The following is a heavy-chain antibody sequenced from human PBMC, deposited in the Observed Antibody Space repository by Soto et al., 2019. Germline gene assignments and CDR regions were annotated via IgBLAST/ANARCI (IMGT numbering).Heavy chain of an antibody. CDR2: ISSSSSYI. D-gene: IGHD2-21*02. CDR3: ARAGDCGGDCYSGAFDI. V-gene: IGHV3-21*04. CDR1: GLTFSSYS. J-gene: IGHJ3*02. Sequence: GGSLRLSCAASGLTFSSYSMNWVRQAPGKGLEWVSSISSSSSYIYYADSVKGRFTISRDNAKNSLYLQMNSLRAEDTAVYYCARAGDCGGDCYSGAFDIWGQGTMVTVSS.